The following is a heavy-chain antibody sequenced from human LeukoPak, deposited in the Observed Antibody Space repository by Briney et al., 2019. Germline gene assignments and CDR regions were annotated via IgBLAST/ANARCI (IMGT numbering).Heavy chain of an antibody. CDR3: ATDGAGFDT. V-gene: IGHV3-11*01. Sequence: GGSLRLSCAASGFTFSDYYMSWIRQAPGKGLEWLSYINIGGTNTHYADSVKGRFTISRDNTKESLYLQMNNLRAEDTAVYYCATDGAGFDTWGQGVLVTVSS. CDR1: GFTFSDYY. J-gene: IGHJ5*02. CDR2: INIGGTNT.